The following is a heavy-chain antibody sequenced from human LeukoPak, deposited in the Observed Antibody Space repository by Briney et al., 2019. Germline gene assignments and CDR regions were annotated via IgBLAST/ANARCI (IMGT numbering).Heavy chain of an antibody. D-gene: IGHD3-16*01. CDR1: GFTLSSYG. V-gene: IGHV3-30*02. CDR3: AKDGGVIVCYYYMDV. Sequence: GSLRLSCAASGFTLSSYGMHWVRQAPGKGLEWVAFIRYDGNKKYYADSVKGRFTISRDNSQNTLDLQMNSLRVEDTAVYYCAKDGGVIVCYYYMDVWGEGTTVIISS. CDR2: IRYDGNKK. J-gene: IGHJ6*03.